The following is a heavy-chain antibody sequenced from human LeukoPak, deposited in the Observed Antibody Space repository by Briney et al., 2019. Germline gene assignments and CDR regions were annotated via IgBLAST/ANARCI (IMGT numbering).Heavy chain of an antibody. J-gene: IGHJ4*02. CDR1: GGTFSSYA. CDR2: IIPIFGTA. Sequence: ASVKVSCKASGGTFSSYAISWVRQDPGQGLEWMGRIIPIFGTANYAQKFQGRVTITTDESTSTAYMELSSLRSEDTAVYYCARAADSSSWTHFDYWGQGTLVTVSS. V-gene: IGHV1-69*05. CDR3: ARAADSSSWTHFDY. D-gene: IGHD6-13*01.